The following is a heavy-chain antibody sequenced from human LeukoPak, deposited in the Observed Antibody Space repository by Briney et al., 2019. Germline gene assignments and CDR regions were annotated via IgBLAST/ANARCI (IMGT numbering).Heavy chain of an antibody. CDR1: GYTFTGYY. D-gene: IGHD2-2*01. CDR3: ARGDKASTRANWFDP. CDR2: INPNSGGT. V-gene: IGHV1-2*06. J-gene: IGHJ5*02. Sequence: ASVKVSCKASGYTFTGYYMHWVRQAPGQGLEWTGRINPNSGGTNYAQKFQGRVTMTRDTSISTAYMELSRLRSDDTAVYYCARGDKASTRANWFDPWGQGTLVTVSS.